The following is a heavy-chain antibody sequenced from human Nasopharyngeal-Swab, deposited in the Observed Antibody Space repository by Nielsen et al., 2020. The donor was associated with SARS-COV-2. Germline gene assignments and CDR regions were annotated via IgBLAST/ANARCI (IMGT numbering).Heavy chain of an antibody. V-gene: IGHV3-7*01. J-gene: IGHJ4*02. CDR1: GFTFSKFY. D-gene: IGHD6-13*01. CDR2: IKKDGSGS. Sequence: GESLKISCAASGFTFSKFYMSWVRQAAGKGSEWVANIKKDGSGSYYVDSVKGRFTISRDDANNSLYLQMNSLRAGDTGVYYCARGGSSFPFDYWGPGTLVTVSS. CDR3: ARGGSSFPFDY.